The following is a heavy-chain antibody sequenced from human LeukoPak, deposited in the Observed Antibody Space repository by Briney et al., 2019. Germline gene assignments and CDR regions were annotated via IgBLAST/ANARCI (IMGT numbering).Heavy chain of an antibody. D-gene: IGHD5-12*01. Sequence: GGSLRLSCAASGFTFSSYGMHWVRQAPGKALEWVAVIWYDGSNKYYADSVKGRFTISRDNSKNTLYLQMNSLRAEDTAVYYCARDRATAFDYWGQGTLVTVSS. CDR2: IWYDGSNK. CDR1: GFTFSSYG. V-gene: IGHV3-33*01. J-gene: IGHJ4*02. CDR3: ARDRATAFDY.